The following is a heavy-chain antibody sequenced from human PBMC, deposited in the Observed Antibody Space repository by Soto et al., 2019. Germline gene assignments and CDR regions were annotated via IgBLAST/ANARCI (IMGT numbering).Heavy chain of an antibody. V-gene: IGHV3-23*01. CDR1: GFTFSSYA. CDR3: AKRRGAGGHFDY. CDR2: VSIGGST. J-gene: IGHJ4*02. D-gene: IGHD2-15*01. Sequence: DVQLLESGGGLVQPEGSLRLSCAASGFTFSSYAMGWVRQGPGKGLEWVAVVSIGGSTHYADSVRGRFTISRDNSKNTLSLPMNCLTAEDTAVYFCAKRRGAGGHFDYWGQGALVTVSS.